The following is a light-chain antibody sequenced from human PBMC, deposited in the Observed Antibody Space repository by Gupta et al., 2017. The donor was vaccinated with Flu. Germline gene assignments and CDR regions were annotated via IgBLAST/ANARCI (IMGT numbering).Light chain of an antibody. V-gene: IGLV1-40*01. CDR1: SSNIGAGYD. J-gene: IGLJ3*02. Sequence: TISCTGSSSNIGAGYDVHWYQQLPGTAPKLLIYGNSNRPSGVPDRFSGSKSGTSASLAITXLXAEDEAXYYCQSYDSSLSGHWVFGGGTKLTVL. CDR3: QSYDSSLSGHWV. CDR2: GNS.